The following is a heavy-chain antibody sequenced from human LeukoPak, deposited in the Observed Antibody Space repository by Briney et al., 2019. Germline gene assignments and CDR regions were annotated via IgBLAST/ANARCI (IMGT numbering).Heavy chain of an antibody. CDR3: ARAKTGLDY. V-gene: IGHV4-59*08. Sequence: SETLSLTCTVSGGSISSYYWSWIRQPPGKGLEWIGYIYYSGSTNYNPSLKSRVTISVDTSRNQFSLKLSSVTAADTAVYYCARAKTGLDYWGQGTLVTVTS. CDR1: GGSISSYY. CDR2: IYYSGST. J-gene: IGHJ4*02. D-gene: IGHD3-10*01.